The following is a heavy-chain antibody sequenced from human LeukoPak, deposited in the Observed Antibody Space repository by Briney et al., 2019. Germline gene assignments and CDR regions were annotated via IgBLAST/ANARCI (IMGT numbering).Heavy chain of an antibody. J-gene: IGHJ4*02. V-gene: IGHV3-73*01. D-gene: IGHD1-26*01. Sequence: GGSLKLSCAASGFTSSGSAMHWVRQASGKGLEWVGRIRSKANNYATAYAASVKGRFTISRDDSKNTAYLQMNSLDTEDTAVYYCAKGARWELPLDYWGQGTLVTVSS. CDR3: AKGARWELPLDY. CDR2: IRSKANNYAT. CDR1: GFTSSGSA.